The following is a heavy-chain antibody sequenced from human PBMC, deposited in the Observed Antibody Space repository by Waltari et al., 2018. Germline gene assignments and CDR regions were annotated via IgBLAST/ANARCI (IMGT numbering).Heavy chain of an antibody. J-gene: IGHJ4*02. CDR3: AKNLGKYYYDSSGYYYGFDY. D-gene: IGHD3-22*01. CDR2: ISGSGGST. Sequence: EVQLVESGGGLVQPGGSLRLSCAASGFTFSSYAMSWVRQAPGKGLGWVSAISGSGGSTYYADSVKGRFTISRDNSKNTLYLQMNSLRAEDTAVYYCAKNLGKYYYDSSGYYYGFDYWGQGTLVTVSS. V-gene: IGHV3-23*04. CDR1: GFTFSSYA.